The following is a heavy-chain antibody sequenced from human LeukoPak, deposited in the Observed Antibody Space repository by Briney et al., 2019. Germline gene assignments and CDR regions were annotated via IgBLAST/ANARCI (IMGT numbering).Heavy chain of an antibody. J-gene: IGHJ4*02. CDR1: GFTFSSYA. CDR3: AKGHTVAGRYYFDY. V-gene: IGHV3-23*01. CDR2: ISGSGGST. D-gene: IGHD6-19*01. Sequence: GGSLRLSCAASGFTFSSYAMGRVRQAPGKGLEWVSAISGSGGSTYYADSVKGRFTISRDNSKNTLYLQMNSLRAEDTAVYYCAKGHTVAGRYYFDYWGQGTLVSVSS.